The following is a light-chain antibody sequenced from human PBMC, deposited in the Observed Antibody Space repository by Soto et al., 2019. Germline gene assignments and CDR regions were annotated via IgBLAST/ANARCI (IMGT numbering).Light chain of an antibody. J-gene: IGLJ2*01. CDR1: SSDVGGYNY. Sequence: QSALTQPPSASGSPGQSVTISCTGTSSDVGGYNYVSWYQQHPGKAPKLMIYEVSKRPSGVPDRFSGSKSGNTASLTVSGLQDEDEAEYYCSSYAGSNNFVVFGGGTKVTVL. CDR2: EVS. V-gene: IGLV2-8*01. CDR3: SSYAGSNNFVV.